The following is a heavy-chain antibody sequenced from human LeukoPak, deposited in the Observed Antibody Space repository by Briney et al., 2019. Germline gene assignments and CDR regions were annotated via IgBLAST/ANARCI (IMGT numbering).Heavy chain of an antibody. CDR2: ISYDGSSK. J-gene: IGHJ6*02. CDR3: ARDPSDYDFWSGQLEYGMGV. CDR1: GFTFSSYA. V-gene: IGHV3-30-3*01. Sequence: QAGRSLRLSCAASGFTFSSYAMHWVRQAPGKGLEWVAVISYDGSSKYYADSVEGRFTTSRDNSKNTLYLQMNTLRPDDTAVFYCARDPSDYDFWSGQLEYGMGVWGQGTTVTVSS. D-gene: IGHD3-3*01.